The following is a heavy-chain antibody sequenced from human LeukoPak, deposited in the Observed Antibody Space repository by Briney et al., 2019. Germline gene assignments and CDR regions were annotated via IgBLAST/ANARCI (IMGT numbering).Heavy chain of an antibody. D-gene: IGHD4-23*01. CDR3: ARVAVVTPHFDY. J-gene: IGHJ4*02. CDR2: ISSSSSYI. Sequence: GGSLRLSCAASGFTFSSYSMNWVRQAPGKGLEWVSSISSSSSYIYYADSVKGRFTISRDNAKNSLYLQMNSLRAEDTAVYYCARVAVVTPHFDYWGQGTLVTVSS. CDR1: GFTFSSYS. V-gene: IGHV3-21*01.